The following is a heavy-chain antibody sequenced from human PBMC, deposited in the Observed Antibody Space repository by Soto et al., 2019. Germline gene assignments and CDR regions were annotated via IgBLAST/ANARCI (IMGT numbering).Heavy chain of an antibody. CDR2: IYFSGST. J-gene: IGHJ5*02. V-gene: IGHV4-39*01. D-gene: IGHD2-2*01. Sequence: VSGGTISSSSYYWAWIRQPPGKGLEWIGSIYFSGSTHYNSSLKSRVTISVDTSNNQFSLNLSSVTTADTAMYYCARQHSYCTSTRCYTSWFDPWGQGTLVTVSS. CDR1: GGTISSSSYY. CDR3: ARQHSYCTSTRCYTSWFDP.